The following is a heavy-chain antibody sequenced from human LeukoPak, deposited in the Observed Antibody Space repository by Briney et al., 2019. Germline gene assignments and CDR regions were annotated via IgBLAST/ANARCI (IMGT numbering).Heavy chain of an antibody. D-gene: IGHD1-26*01. J-gene: IGHJ4*02. CDR2: INEDGSEK. CDR3: ARGGRYYVY. Sequence: PGGSLRLSCAASGFTFSSYSMNWVRQAPGKGLEWLANINEDGSEKYYVDSVKGRFTISRDNAKNSLYLQMNSLRAEDTAVYYCARGGRYYVYWGQGTLVTVSS. V-gene: IGHV3-7*04. CDR1: GFTFSSYS.